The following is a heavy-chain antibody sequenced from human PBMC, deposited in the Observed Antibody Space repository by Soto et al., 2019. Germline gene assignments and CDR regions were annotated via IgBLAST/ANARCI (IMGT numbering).Heavy chain of an antibody. CDR2: IYPSVSS. CDR1: GFAISRGYY. J-gene: IGHJ4*02. Sequence: SETLSLTCIVSGFAISRGYYLSWFLQPPGKGLEWIGSIYPSVSSYHNPSLATRLRLSIDTSKNQFTLNLTSVTAADTALYFCAREKVGTTFFDNWGQGIQVTVSS. CDR3: AREKVGTTFFDN. D-gene: IGHD1-1*01. V-gene: IGHV4-38-2*02.